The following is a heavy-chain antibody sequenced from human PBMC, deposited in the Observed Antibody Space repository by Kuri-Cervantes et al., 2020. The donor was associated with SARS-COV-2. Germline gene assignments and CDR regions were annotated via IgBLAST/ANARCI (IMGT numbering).Heavy chain of an antibody. V-gene: IGHV1-46*01. Sequence: ASVKVSCKASGYTFTSYYMHWVRQAPGQGLEWMGIINPSGGSTSYAQKFQGRVTMTRDTSTSTAYMELRSLRSDDTAVYYCARVAGPPDYTYYYYYMDVWGKGTTVTVSS. CDR2: INPSGGST. J-gene: IGHJ6*03. CDR1: GYTFTSYY. CDR3: ARVAGPPDYTYYYYYMDV. D-gene: IGHD4-11*01.